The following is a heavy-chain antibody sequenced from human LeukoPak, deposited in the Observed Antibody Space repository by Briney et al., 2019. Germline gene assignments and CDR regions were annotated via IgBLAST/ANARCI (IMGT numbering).Heavy chain of an antibody. V-gene: IGHV1-18*04. CDR3: AREVEIVVVPAAYDAFDI. Sequence: ASVKVSCKASGYTFTSYGISWVRQAPGQGLERMGWTSAYNGNTNYAQKLQGRVTMTTDTSTSTAYMELRSLRSDDTAVYYCAREVEIVVVPAAYDAFDIWGQGTMVTVSS. CDR2: TSAYNGNT. J-gene: IGHJ3*02. CDR1: GYTFTSYG. D-gene: IGHD2-2*01.